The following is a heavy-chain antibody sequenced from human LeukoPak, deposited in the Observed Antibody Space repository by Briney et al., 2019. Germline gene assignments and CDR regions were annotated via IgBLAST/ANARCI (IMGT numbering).Heavy chain of an antibody. CDR1: GFTFSSCT. CDR2: ISSSSRDI. Sequence: PGGSLRLSCAASGFTFSSCTMNWVRQAPGKGLEWVAAISSSSRDIFYADSVKGRFSISRDNTQNSLSLQMSSLKAEDTAVYYCVREAAATLFDYWGQGTLVTVSS. D-gene: IGHD1-26*01. J-gene: IGHJ4*02. V-gene: IGHV3-21*01. CDR3: VREAAATLFDY.